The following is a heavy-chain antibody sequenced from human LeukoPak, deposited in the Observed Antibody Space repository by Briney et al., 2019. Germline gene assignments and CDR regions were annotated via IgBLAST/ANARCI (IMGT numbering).Heavy chain of an antibody. CDR1: GESFSGYY. Sequence: NSSETLSLTCAVYGESFSGYYWSWIRQPPGKGLEWIGEINHSGSTNYNPSLKSRVTISVDTSKNQFSLKLSSVTAADTAVYYCASSLSLAFDIWGQGTMVTVSS. J-gene: IGHJ3*02. V-gene: IGHV4-34*01. CDR3: ASSLSLAFDI. CDR2: INHSGST.